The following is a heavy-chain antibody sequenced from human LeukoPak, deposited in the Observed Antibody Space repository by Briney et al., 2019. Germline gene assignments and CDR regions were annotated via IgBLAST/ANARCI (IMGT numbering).Heavy chain of an antibody. Sequence: GGSLRLSCAASGFTFSSYSMNWVRQAPGKGLEWVSSISSSSSYIYYADSVKGRFTISRDNAKNSLYLQMNSLRAEDTAVYYCASLQILLWFGELLYPQNWFDPWGQGTLVTVSS. D-gene: IGHD3-10*01. CDR3: ASLQILLWFGELLYPQNWFDP. CDR2: ISSSSSYI. V-gene: IGHV3-21*01. J-gene: IGHJ5*02. CDR1: GFTFSSYS.